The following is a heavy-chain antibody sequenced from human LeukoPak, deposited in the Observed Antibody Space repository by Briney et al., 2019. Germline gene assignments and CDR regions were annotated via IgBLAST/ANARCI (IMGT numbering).Heavy chain of an antibody. Sequence: SETLSLTCTVSGGSISSSSYYWGWIRQPPGKGLEWIGSIYYSGGTYYNPSLKSRVTISLDTSKNQCSLKLRSVTAADTAVYYCARGRADYYGSGSYYNPYYYYYMDVWGKGTTVTVSS. CDR3: ARGRADYYGSGSYYNPYYYYYMDV. CDR2: IYYSGGT. V-gene: IGHV4-39*07. CDR1: GGSISSSSYY. D-gene: IGHD3-10*01. J-gene: IGHJ6*03.